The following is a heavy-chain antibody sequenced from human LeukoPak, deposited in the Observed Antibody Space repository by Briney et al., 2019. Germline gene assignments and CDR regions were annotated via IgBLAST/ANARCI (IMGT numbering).Heavy chain of an antibody. CDR1: GFTFSDAW. Sequence: PGGSLRLSCAASGFTFSDAWMSWVRQAPGKGLEWVGRIESTTAGGAIHYAAPVRGRFTISRDDSKNTLYLQMSSLKTEDTAVYYCASLFGSGWRYFSYMDVWGRGTTVTVSS. CDR3: ASLFGSGWRYFSYMDV. J-gene: IGHJ6*04. D-gene: IGHD6-19*01. V-gene: IGHV3-15*04. CDR2: IESTTAGGAI.